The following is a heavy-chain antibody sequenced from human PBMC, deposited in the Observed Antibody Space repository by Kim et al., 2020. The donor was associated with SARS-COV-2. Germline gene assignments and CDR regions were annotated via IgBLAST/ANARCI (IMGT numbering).Heavy chain of an antibody. CDR2: VSGDGITT. Sequence: GGSLRLSCAASGFTFSRYWMHWVRQAPGKGLVWVSRVSGDGITTAYADSVEGRLTISRDNAKNTVYLQMNSLRADDTAVYYCTRNGGRYFDYWGQGTLVTVSS. CDR3: TRNGGRYFDY. J-gene: IGHJ4*02. V-gene: IGHV3-74*01. CDR1: GFTFSRYW. D-gene: IGHD1-26*01.